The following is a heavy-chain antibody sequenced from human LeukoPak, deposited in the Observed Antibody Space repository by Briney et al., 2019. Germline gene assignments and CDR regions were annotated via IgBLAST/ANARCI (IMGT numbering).Heavy chain of an antibody. Sequence: KASETLSLTCTVSGGSISSGGYYWSWIRQHPGKGLEWIGYIHYSGSTYYNPSLKSRVTISVDTSKNQFSLKLSSVTAADTAVYYCARATPVAGAFDFDCWGQGTLVTVSS. CDR2: IHYSGST. CDR1: GGSISSGGYY. J-gene: IGHJ4*02. V-gene: IGHV4-31*03. CDR3: ARATPVAGAFDFDC. D-gene: IGHD6-19*01.